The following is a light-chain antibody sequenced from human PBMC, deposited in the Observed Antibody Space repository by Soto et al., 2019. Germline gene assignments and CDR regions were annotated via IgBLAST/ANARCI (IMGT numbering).Light chain of an antibody. Sequence: QSVLTQPASVSGSPGQSITISCTGTSSDVGAYNYVSWYQQHPGKAPKLMIYEVSNRPSGVSNRFSGSESGNTASLTISGLQAEDEADYYCISYTRNSTLVFGGRTKLTVL. CDR1: SSDVGAYNY. V-gene: IGLV2-14*01. CDR3: ISYTRNSTLV. CDR2: EVS. J-gene: IGLJ2*01.